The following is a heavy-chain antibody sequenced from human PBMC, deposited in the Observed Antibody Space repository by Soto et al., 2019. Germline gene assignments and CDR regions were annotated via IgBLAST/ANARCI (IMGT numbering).Heavy chain of an antibody. CDR1: GGSISSGGYY. CDR3: ARGVIMYFDY. J-gene: IGHJ4*02. Sequence: PSETLSLTCTVSGGSISSGGYYWSWIRQHPGNGLEWFGYFYYSWSTYYNPSLKSRVIISVDTSKNQFSLKLSFVTAADTAVYYCARGVIMYFDYWGQGTLVTVSS. CDR2: FYYSWST. V-gene: IGHV4-31*03. D-gene: IGHD3-10*01.